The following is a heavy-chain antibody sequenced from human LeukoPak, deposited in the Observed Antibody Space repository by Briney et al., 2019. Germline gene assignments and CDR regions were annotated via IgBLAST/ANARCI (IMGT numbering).Heavy chain of an antibody. CDR3: ARDQPDPAGTGPRFDY. V-gene: IGHV3-7*01. Sequence: GGSLRLSCVASGITFSSSWMSWVRQAPGKGLEWVANIKPDGSVKYYADSVKGRFTISRDNAENSLYLQMNSLRTEDTAVCYCARDQPDPAGTGPRFDYWGQGSLVTVSS. CDR1: GITFSSSW. D-gene: IGHD1-1*01. CDR2: IKPDGSVK. J-gene: IGHJ4*02.